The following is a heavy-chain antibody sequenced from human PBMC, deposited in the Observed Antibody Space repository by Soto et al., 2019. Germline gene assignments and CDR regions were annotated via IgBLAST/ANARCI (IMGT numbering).Heavy chain of an antibody. J-gene: IGHJ4*02. Sequence: SETLSLTCAVYGGSFSGYYWSWIRQLPGKGLEWIGEINHSGSTNYNPSLKSRVTISVDTSKNQFSLKLSSVTAADTAVYYCARVFIAVAGMDYFDYWGQGTLVTVSS. CDR1: GGSFSGYY. CDR2: INHSGST. V-gene: IGHV4-34*01. D-gene: IGHD6-19*01. CDR3: ARVFIAVAGMDYFDY.